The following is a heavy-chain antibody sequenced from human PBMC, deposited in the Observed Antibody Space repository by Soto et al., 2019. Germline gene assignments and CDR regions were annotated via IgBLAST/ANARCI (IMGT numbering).Heavy chain of an antibody. CDR2: IYYSGST. CDR1: GGSVSSGSYY. Sequence: SETLSLTCTASGGSVSSGSYYWSWVRQPPGKGLEWIGYIYYSGSTNYIPSLKSRVTISVDTSKNQFSLKLSSVTAADTAVYYCARAPGTRRGSGGSLRGYFDYWGQGTLVAVSS. J-gene: IGHJ4*02. CDR3: ARAPGTRRGSGGSLRGYFDY. V-gene: IGHV4-61*01. D-gene: IGHD2-15*01.